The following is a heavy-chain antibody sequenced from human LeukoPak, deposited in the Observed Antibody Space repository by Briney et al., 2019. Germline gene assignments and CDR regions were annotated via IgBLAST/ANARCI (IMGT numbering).Heavy chain of an antibody. J-gene: IGHJ5*02. Sequence: PGRSLRLSCAASGFTFSSYAMHWVRQAPGKGLEWVAVISYDGSNKYYADSVKGRFTISRGNSKNTLYLQMNSLRAEDTAVYYCARDGYYGSGREGFDPWGQGTLVTVSS. V-gene: IGHV3-30-3*01. CDR2: ISYDGSNK. D-gene: IGHD3-10*01. CDR3: ARDGYYGSGREGFDP. CDR1: GFTFSSYA.